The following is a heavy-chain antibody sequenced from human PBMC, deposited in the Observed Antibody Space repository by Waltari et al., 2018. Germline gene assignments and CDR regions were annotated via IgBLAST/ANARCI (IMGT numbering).Heavy chain of an antibody. CDR3: ARNSGLYPCDY. CDR2: INHSGST. V-gene: IGHV4-34*01. CDR1: GGSFSGYY. J-gene: IGHJ4*02. D-gene: IGHD6-19*01. Sequence: QVQLQQWGAGLLKPSETLSLTCAVYGGSFSGYYWSWIRQPPGKGLEWIGEINHSGSTNYNPSLKSRVTISVDTSKNQFSLKLSSVTAADTAVYYCARNSGLYPCDYWGQGTLVTVSS.